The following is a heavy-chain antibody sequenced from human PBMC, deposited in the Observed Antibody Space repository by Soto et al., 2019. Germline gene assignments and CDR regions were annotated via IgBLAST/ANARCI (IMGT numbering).Heavy chain of an antibody. V-gene: IGHV3-23*01. CDR2: ISGSGGST. D-gene: IGHD2-2*01. CDR1: GFTFSSYA. J-gene: IGHJ5*02. Sequence: GGSLRLSCAASGFTFSSYAMSWVRQAPGKGLEWVSAISGSGGSTYYADSVKGRFTISRDNSKNTLYLQMNSLRAEDTAVYYCAKDSPTQRLLSTKNNNWFDPWGQGTLVTVSS. CDR3: AKDSPTQRLLSTKNNNWFDP.